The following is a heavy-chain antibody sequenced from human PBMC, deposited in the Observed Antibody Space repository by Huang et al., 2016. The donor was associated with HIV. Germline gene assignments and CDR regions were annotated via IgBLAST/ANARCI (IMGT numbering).Heavy chain of an antibody. D-gene: IGHD1-1*01. Sequence: QVELVQSGAEVKRPGASVRVSCKAAGYIFTKYGINWVRQAPGQGLEWMGGISAYNGKTNYAEKVQGRVTLTRDTSATTAYMELRDVTSADTAVYYCARDHWYPLQNWFDLWGQGTLVTVSS. J-gene: IGHJ5*01. CDR3: ARDHWYPLQNWFDL. CDR2: ISAYNGKT. V-gene: IGHV1-18*01. CDR1: GYIFTKYG.